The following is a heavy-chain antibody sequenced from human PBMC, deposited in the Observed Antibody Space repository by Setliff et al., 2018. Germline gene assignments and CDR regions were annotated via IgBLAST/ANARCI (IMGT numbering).Heavy chain of an antibody. D-gene: IGHD6-13*01. J-gene: IGHJ4*02. CDR2: INPSGGST. Sequence: ASVKASCKASGYTFTSYYMHWVRQAPGQGLEWMGIINPSGGSTSYAQKFQGRVTMTRDTSTSTVYMELSSLRSEDTAVYYCARRSSSGNGFDYWGQGTQVTVSS. V-gene: IGHV1-46*01. CDR1: GYTFTSYY. CDR3: ARRSSSGNGFDY.